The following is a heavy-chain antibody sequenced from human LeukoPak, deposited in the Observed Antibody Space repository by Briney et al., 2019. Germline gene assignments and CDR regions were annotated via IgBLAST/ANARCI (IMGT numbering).Heavy chain of an antibody. D-gene: IGHD6-19*01. V-gene: IGHV3-48*01. CDR2: ISSSSSTI. CDR1: GFTFSSYS. CDR3: ASWGTSGWYHY. J-gene: IGHJ4*02. Sequence: GGSLRLSCAASGFTFSSYSMNWVRQAPGKGLEWVSYISSSSSTIYYADSVKGRFTISRDNAKNSLYLQMNRLRAEDTAVYYCASWGTSGWYHYWGQGTLVTVSS.